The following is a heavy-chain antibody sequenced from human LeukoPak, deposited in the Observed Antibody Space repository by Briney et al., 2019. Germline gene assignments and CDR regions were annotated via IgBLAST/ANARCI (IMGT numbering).Heavy chain of an antibody. Sequence: GSLRLSCAASGFTFSSYEMNWVRQAPGKGLEWVSYISSSGSTIYYADSVKGRFTISRDNAKNSLYLRMNSLRAEDTAVYYCARGLSVVVAATPLGYFDYWGQGTLVTVSS. V-gene: IGHV3-48*03. CDR1: GFTFSSYE. D-gene: IGHD2-15*01. CDR3: ARGLSVVVAATPLGYFDY. J-gene: IGHJ4*02. CDR2: ISSSGSTI.